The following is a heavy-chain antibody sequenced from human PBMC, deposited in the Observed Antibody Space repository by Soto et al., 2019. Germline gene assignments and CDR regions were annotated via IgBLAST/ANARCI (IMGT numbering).Heavy chain of an antibody. CDR3: AKGQEGHIVVVPAALDY. CDR2: ISYDGSNK. J-gene: IGHJ4*02. V-gene: IGHV3-30*18. D-gene: IGHD2-2*01. CDR1: GVTFSIYG. Sequence: SLRLSCAASGVTFSIYGMHWVSQAPGKGLEWVAVISYDGSNKYYADSVKGRFTISRDNSKNTLYLQMNSLRAEDTAVYYCAKGQEGHIVVVPAALDYWGQGTLVTVSS.